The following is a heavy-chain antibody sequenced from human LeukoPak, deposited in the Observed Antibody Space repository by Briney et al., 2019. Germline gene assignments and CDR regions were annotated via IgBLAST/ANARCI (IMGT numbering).Heavy chain of an antibody. CDR1: GYTFTSYD. V-gene: IGHV1-18*01. CDR2: ISAYNGNT. D-gene: IGHD5-12*01. CDR3: ARDFEELSSGYDLGLDY. Sequence: ASVKVSCKASGYTFTSYDISWVRQAPGQGLEWMGWISAYNGNTNYAQKLQGRVTMTTDTSTSTAYMELRSLRSDDTAVYYCARDFEELSSGYDLGLDYWGQGTLVTVSS. J-gene: IGHJ4*02.